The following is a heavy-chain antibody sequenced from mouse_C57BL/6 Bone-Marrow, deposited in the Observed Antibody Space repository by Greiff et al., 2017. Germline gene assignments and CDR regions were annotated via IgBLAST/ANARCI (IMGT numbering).Heavy chain of an antibody. D-gene: IGHD4-1*01. V-gene: IGHV1-52*01. J-gene: IGHJ2*01. CDR2: IDPSDSDT. Sequence: QVQLQQPGAELVRPGSSVKLSCKASGYTFTSYWMHWVKQRPIQGLEWIGNIDPSDSDTHYNQKFKDKATLTVDKSSSTAYMQLSSLTSEDSAVYYCARSAPNWDFDYWGQGTTLTVSS. CDR3: ARSAPNWDFDY. CDR1: GYTFTSYW.